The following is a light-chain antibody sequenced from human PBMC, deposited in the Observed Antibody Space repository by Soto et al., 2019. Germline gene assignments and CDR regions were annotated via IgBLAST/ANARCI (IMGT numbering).Light chain of an antibody. CDR1: QSVSSSY. CDR3: QHFGSSLWT. V-gene: IGKV3-20*01. Sequence: EIVLTQSPGTLSLSPGERAALSCRASQSVSSSYLAWYQLKPGQAPRLLIYGASSRATGIPDRFSGSGSGTDFTLTISRLEPEDFAVYYCQHFGSSLWTFGQGTKVDIK. CDR2: GAS. J-gene: IGKJ1*01.